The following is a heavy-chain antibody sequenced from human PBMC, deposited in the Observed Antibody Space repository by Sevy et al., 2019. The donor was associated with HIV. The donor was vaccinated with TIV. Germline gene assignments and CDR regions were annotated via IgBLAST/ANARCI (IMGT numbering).Heavy chain of an antibody. D-gene: IGHD1-1*01. Sequence: GGSLRLSCAASGFTFSDYSVNWVRQAPGKGLEWVSSISGSSFYIYYADSVKGRFTIPRDNAKNSLYLQMISLRADDTAVYYCARATGTEALDAFDIWGQGTLVTVSS. J-gene: IGHJ3*02. V-gene: IGHV3-21*01. CDR1: GFTFSDYS. CDR2: ISGSSFYI. CDR3: ARATGTEALDAFDI.